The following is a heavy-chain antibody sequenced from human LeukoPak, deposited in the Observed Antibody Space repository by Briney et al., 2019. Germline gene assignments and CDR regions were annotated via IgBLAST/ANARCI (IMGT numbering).Heavy chain of an antibody. CDR3: ARGTYYYDSSGYYIAASWYYFDY. CDR1: GGSFSGYY. D-gene: IGHD3-22*01. V-gene: IGHV4-34*01. Sequence: SETLSLTCAVYGGSFSGYYWSWIRQPPGKGLEWIGEINHSGSTNYNPSLKSRVTISVDTSKNQFSLKLSSVTAADTAVYYCARGTYYYDSSGYYIAASWYYFDYWGQGTLVTVSS. CDR2: INHSGST. J-gene: IGHJ4*02.